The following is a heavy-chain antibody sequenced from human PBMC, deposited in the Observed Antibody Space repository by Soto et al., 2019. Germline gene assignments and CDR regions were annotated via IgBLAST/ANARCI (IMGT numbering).Heavy chain of an antibody. V-gene: IGHV3-73*01. J-gene: IGHJ4*02. CDR1: GFTFSGSA. CDR3: TRNGSSSGSDY. CDR2: IRSKANSYAT. Sequence: VGSVRLSCASSGFTFSGSAMHCVRHASGKGLEWVGRIRSKANSYATAYAASVKGRFTISRDDSKNTAYLQMNSLKTEDTAVYYCTRNGSSSGSDYWGQGTLVTVSS. D-gene: IGHD6-19*01.